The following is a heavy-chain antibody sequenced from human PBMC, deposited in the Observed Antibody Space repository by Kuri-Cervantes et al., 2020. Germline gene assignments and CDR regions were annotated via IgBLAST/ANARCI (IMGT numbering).Heavy chain of an antibody. J-gene: IGHJ3*02. Sequence: GGSLRLSCAASGFTFSSYWMHWVRQAPGKGLVWVSHINSDGSSTSYADSVKGRFTISRDNAKNTLYLQMNSLRAEDTAVYYCARAWRSRIAFDIWGQGTMVTVSS. CDR1: GFTFSSYW. D-gene: IGHD5-24*01. CDR2: INSDGSST. V-gene: IGHV3-74*01. CDR3: ARAWRSRIAFDI.